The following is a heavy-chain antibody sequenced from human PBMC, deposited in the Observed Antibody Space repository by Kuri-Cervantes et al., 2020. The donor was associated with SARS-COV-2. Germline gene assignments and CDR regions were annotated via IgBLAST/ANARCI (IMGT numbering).Heavy chain of an antibody. Sequence: GESLKISCAASGFKFSRTDMHWVRQAPGKGLEWVAVIWYDGSNKYCADSVKGRFTISRDNSKNTLYLQMNSLSAEDTAVYYCARDMACTSTSCYGFDYWGQGTLVTVSS. CDR2: IWYDGSNK. CDR3: ARDMACTSTSCYGFDY. V-gene: IGHV3-33*08. D-gene: IGHD2-2*01. J-gene: IGHJ4*02. CDR1: GFKFSRTD.